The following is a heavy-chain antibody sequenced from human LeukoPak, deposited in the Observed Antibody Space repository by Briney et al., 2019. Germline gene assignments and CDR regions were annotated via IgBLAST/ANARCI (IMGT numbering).Heavy chain of an antibody. D-gene: IGHD4-17*01. CDR3: AMTTVTTRDWYFDL. CDR2: IYYSGST. V-gene: IGHV4-34*01. Sequence: SETLSLTCAVYGGSFSGYYWGWIRQPPGKGLEWIGSIYYSGSTHYNPSLKSRVTISVDTSKNQFSLKLSSVTAADTAVYYCAMTTVTTRDWYFDLWGRGTLVTVSS. CDR1: GGSFSGYY. J-gene: IGHJ2*01.